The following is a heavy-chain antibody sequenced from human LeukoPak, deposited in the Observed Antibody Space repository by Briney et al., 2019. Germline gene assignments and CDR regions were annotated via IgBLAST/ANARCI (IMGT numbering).Heavy chain of an antibody. CDR3: ATDLIHYYASGAKT. V-gene: IGHV3-21*01. D-gene: IGHD3-10*01. CDR1: GFTFSSYS. Sequence: GGSLRLSCAASGFTFSSYSMNWVRQAPGKGLEWVSSITTSSSYIYYADSVKGRFTISRDNAKNSLFLQMNSLRAEDTAVYYCATDLIHYYASGAKTWGQGTLVTVSS. J-gene: IGHJ5*02. CDR2: ITTSSSYI.